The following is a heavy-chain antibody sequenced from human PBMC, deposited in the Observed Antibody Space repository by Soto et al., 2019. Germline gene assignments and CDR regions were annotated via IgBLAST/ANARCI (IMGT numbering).Heavy chain of an antibody. Sequence: EVQLLESGGGLVQPGGSLRLSCAASGFTFTSYTMTWVRHTPGKGLEWVSSLTSSGLSTYYADSVKGRFTISRDISKNTLYLQMNSLRAEDTGIYYCAKDLFDHSDPRYFAYWGQGALVTVSS. CDR2: LTSSGLST. CDR1: GFTFTSYT. V-gene: IGHV3-23*01. D-gene: IGHD4-17*01. J-gene: IGHJ4*02. CDR3: AKDLFDHSDPRYFAY.